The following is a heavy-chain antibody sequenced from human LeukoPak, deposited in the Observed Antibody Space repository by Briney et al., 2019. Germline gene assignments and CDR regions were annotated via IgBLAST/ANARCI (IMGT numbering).Heavy chain of an antibody. CDR3: ARDGRTYDSSGYISDAFDI. J-gene: IGHJ3*02. D-gene: IGHD3-22*01. Sequence: ASVKVSCKASGGTFSSYAISWVRQAPGQGLEWMGGIIPIFGTANYAQKFQGRVTITADESTSTAYMELSSLRSEDTAVYYCARDGRTYDSSGYISDAFDIWGQGTMVTVSS. V-gene: IGHV1-69*13. CDR1: GGTFSSYA. CDR2: IIPIFGTA.